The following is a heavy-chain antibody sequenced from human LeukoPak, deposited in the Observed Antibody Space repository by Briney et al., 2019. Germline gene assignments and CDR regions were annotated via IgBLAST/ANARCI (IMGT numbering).Heavy chain of an antibody. D-gene: IGHD1-14*01. CDR2: IYYSGSI. CDR3: ARDDEFRTLDY. J-gene: IGHJ4*02. V-gene: IGHV4-59*01. Sequence: SETLSLTCTVSGGSISSYYWSWIRQPPGKGLEWIGYIYYSGSINYNPSLKSRVTISVDTSKNQFSLKLSSVTAADTAVYYCARDDEFRTLDYWGQGTLVTVSS. CDR1: GGSISSYY.